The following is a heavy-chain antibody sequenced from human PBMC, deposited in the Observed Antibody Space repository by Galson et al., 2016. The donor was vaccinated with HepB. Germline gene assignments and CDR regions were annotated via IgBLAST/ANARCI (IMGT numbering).Heavy chain of an antibody. J-gene: IGHJ6*03. CDR2: ISGRSSYI. Sequence: SLRLSCAASGFAFSSYSMNWVRQAPGKGLEWVSFISGRSSYIYYADSVEGRFTVSRDNAKNSLYLQMNSLRAEDTAVYYCARVSPVDYYYYMDVWGRGTTVTVS. CDR3: ARVSPVDYYYYMDV. CDR1: GFAFSSYS. V-gene: IGHV3-21*01.